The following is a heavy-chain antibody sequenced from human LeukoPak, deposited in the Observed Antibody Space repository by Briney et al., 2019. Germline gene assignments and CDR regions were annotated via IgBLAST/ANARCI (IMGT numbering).Heavy chain of an antibody. J-gene: IGHJ5*02. Sequence: ASVTVSCKASGYTFTSYDINWARQAAGQGLEWMGWMNPNSGNTGYAQKFQGRVTMTRNTSISTAYMELSSLGSEDTAVYYCARGIISYYYDSSGYYSGWFDPWGQGTLVTVSS. V-gene: IGHV1-8*01. CDR3: ARGIISYYYDSSGYYSGWFDP. CDR1: GYTFTSYD. D-gene: IGHD3-22*01. CDR2: MNPNSGNT.